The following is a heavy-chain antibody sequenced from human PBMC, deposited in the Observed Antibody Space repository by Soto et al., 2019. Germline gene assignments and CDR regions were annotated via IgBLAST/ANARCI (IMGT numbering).Heavy chain of an antibody. J-gene: IGHJ5*02. CDR1: GFTFSTYS. D-gene: IGHD2-8*01. CDR2: ITSSSTTI. Sequence: PGGSLRLSCAASGFTFSTYSMNWVRQTPGKGLEWISYITSSSTTIYYADSVKGRFTISRYNAKNSLYLQMNSLRDEDTAVYYCARDNGLAGSFDPWGQGTLVTVSS. CDR3: ARDNGLAGSFDP. V-gene: IGHV3-48*02.